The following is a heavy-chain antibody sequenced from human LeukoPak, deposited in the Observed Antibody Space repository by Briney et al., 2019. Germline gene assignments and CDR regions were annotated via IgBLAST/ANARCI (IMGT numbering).Heavy chain of an antibody. CDR2: ISSSSSYI. D-gene: IGHD3-22*01. J-gene: IGHJ4*02. Sequence: GGSLRLSCAASGFTFSSYSMNWVRQAPGKGLEWVSSISSSSSYIYYADSVKGRFTISRDNAKNSLYLQMNSLRGEDTAVYYCARDPDYYDSSGYLDYWGQGTLVTVSS. V-gene: IGHV3-21*01. CDR3: ARDPDYYDSSGYLDY. CDR1: GFTFSSYS.